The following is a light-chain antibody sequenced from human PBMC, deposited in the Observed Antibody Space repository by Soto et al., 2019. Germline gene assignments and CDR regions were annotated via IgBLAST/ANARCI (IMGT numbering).Light chain of an antibody. CDR1: QSVGSY. J-gene: IGKJ4*01. CDR2: DAS. Sequence: EIVLTQSPATLSLSPGDRATLSCSASQSVGSYLGWYQQRPGQAPRLLIYDASNRATGIPARFSGSGSGTDFTLTIRSLAPEDFAVYYCQQRSDWPSTFGGGTKVEIK. CDR3: QQRSDWPST. V-gene: IGKV3-11*01.